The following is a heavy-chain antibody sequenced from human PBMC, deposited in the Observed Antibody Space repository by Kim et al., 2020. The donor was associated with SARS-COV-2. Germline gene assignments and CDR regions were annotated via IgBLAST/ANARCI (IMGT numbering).Heavy chain of an antibody. Sequence: SETLSLTCTVSSDSMTAYYWSWIRQFPGKGLEWIGYIFHSGNTNYSPSLKSRVIISWDTSRNQFSLALTSVTEADTAVYYCARSEGRASWHHFDYWGQEILVTVSS. D-gene: IGHD3-3*02. J-gene: IGHJ4*02. V-gene: IGHV4-59*01. CDR3: ARSEGRASWHHFDY. CDR2: IFHSGNT. CDR1: SDSMTAYY.